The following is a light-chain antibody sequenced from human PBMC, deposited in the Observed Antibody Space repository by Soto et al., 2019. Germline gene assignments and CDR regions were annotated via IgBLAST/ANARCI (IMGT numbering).Light chain of an antibody. CDR2: DAS. V-gene: IGKV1D-13*01. CDR1: QGISSA. J-gene: IGKJ4*01. Sequence: AIQLTQSPSSLSASVGDRVTITCRASQGISSALAWYQQKPGKAPKLLIYDASSLESGVPSRFSGSGSGTDFTLTISRLQPEDFATYYCQQFNNYQTFGGGTKVEIK. CDR3: QQFNNYQT.